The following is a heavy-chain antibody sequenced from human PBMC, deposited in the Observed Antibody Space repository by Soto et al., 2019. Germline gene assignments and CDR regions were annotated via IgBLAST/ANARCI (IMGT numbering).Heavy chain of an antibody. J-gene: IGHJ4*02. CDR2: RYYSEST. V-gene: IGHV4-31*03. CDR3: ARTKCSGGSCYSWSLDY. D-gene: IGHD2-15*01. CDR1: GGSITTGGYY. Sequence: SETLSLTCTVSGGSITTGGYYWSWIRQLPGKGLEWIGHRYYSESTYYNPSLKSRVSISLDTSKTQFSLKLSFVTAADTAMYYCARTKCSGGSCYSWSLDYWGQGTPVTVSS.